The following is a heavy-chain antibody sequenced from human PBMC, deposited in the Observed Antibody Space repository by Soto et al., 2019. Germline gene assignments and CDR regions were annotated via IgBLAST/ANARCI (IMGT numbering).Heavy chain of an antibody. Sequence: EVQLLESGGGLVQPGGSLRLSCAASGFSFSDFPMSWARQTSGRGLEWVATIDKNGSGKSYVDSVRGRFTISRDNAESSLSLQMTSLTAEDTALYYCVRDLGFWNTLWGQGTLVTVSS. V-gene: IGHV3-7*01. CDR2: IDKNGSGK. CDR1: GFSFSDFP. J-gene: IGHJ4*02. D-gene: IGHD3-3*01. CDR3: VRDLGFWNTL.